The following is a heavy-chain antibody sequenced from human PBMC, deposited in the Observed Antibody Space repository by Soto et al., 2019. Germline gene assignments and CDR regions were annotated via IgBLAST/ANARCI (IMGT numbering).Heavy chain of an antibody. CDR1: GFTFSDYY. D-gene: IGHD5-12*01. Sequence: GGSLRLSCAASGFTFSDYYMSWIRQAPGKGLEWVSYISSSSSYTNYADSVKGRFTISKDTSKNQVVLTMTNVDPVDTATYYCARIHGPSGNYDHDYWGQGTLVTVSS. V-gene: IGHV3-11*03. CDR2: ISSSSSYT. J-gene: IGHJ4*02. CDR3: ARIHGPSGNYDHDY.